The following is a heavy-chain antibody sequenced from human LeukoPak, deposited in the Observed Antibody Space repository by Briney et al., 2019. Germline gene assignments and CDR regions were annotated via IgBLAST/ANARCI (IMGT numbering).Heavy chain of an antibody. D-gene: IGHD5-24*01. CDR1: GFTFNNYA. V-gene: IGHV3-23*01. J-gene: IGHJ4*02. Sequence: GGSLRLFCAASGFTFNNYAMSWVRQAPGKGLEWVSAISGSGGSTYYADSVKGRFTISRDNSKNTLYLQMNSLRAEDTAVYYCARNGDGYTIDYWGQGTLVTVSS. CDR2: ISGSGGST. CDR3: ARNGDGYTIDY.